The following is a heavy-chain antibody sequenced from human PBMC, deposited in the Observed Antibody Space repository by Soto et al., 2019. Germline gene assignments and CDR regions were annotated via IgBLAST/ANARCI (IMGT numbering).Heavy chain of an antibody. V-gene: IGHV1-3*01. D-gene: IGHD3-10*01. CDR2: INAGNGNT. J-gene: IGHJ4*02. CDR3: ARDHYYGSGSYNYFDY. Sequence: ALVNGSCKASGYTFSRYAVHWVRQATGQRLEWMGWINAGNGNTKYSQKFQGRVTITRDTSASTAYMELSSLRSEDTAVYYCARDHYYGSGSYNYFDYWGQGTQVTVSS. CDR1: GYTFSRYA.